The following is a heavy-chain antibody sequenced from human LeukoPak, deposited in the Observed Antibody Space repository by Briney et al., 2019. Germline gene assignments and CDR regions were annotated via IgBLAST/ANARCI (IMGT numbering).Heavy chain of an antibody. D-gene: IGHD2-15*01. V-gene: IGHV3-30*02. CDR1: GFTFSTYG. CDR3: AREVVATIALDY. J-gene: IGHJ4*02. Sequence: GGSLRLSCTASGFTFSTYGMHWVRHGPGKGLEWVAFIRDDGSDKYYADSVKGRFTISRDNAKNSLYLQMNSLRAEDTAVYYCAREVVATIALDYWGQGTLVTVSS. CDR2: IRDDGSDK.